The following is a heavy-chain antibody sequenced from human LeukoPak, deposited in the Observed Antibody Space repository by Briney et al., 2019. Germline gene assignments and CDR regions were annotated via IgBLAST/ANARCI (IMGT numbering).Heavy chain of an antibody. J-gene: IGHJ5*01. D-gene: IGHD2-2*01. V-gene: IGHV3-21*04. CDR3: AKDRHAPGRYCSSTSCFPFDS. Sequence: GGSLRLSCAASGFTFSSYSMNWVRQAPGKGLEWVSSISSSSSYIYYADSVKGRFTISRDNTKNTLYLQMNSLRAEDTAVYYCAKDRHAPGRYCSSTSCFPFDSWGQGTLVTVSS. CDR2: ISSSSSYI. CDR1: GFTFSSYS.